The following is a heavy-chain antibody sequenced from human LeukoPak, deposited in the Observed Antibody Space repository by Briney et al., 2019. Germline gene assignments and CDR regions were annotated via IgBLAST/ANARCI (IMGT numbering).Heavy chain of an antibody. CDR3: ARRLTYYYDSSGYYGY. D-gene: IGHD3-22*01. V-gene: IGHV5-51*01. Sequence: GESLKISCKGSGSSFTSYWIGWVRQMPGKGLEWMGIIYPGDSDTRYSPSFQGQVTISADKSISTAYLQWSSLKASDTAMYYCARRLTYYYDSSGYYGYWGQGTLVTVSS. CDR2: IYPGDSDT. CDR1: GSSFTSYW. J-gene: IGHJ4*01.